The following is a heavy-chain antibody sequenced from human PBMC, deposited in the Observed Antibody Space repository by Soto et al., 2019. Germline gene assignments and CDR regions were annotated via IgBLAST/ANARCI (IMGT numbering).Heavy chain of an antibody. CDR2: INHSGST. CDR1: GGSFSGYY. V-gene: IGHV4-34*01. D-gene: IGHD7-27*01. J-gene: IGHJ4*02. Sequence: QVQLQQWGAGLLKPSETLSLTCAVYGGSFSGYYWNWIRQPPGKGLEWIGEINHSGSTNYNPSLKRRVTLSVDPSKNQFALKLSSVAAADPAVYYFARGWGRIFDYWGQGTLVTVSS. CDR3: ARGWGRIFDY.